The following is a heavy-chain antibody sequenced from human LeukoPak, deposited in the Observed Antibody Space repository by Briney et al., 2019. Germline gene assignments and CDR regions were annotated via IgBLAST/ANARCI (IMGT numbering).Heavy chain of an antibody. CDR2: INPNSGGT. V-gene: IGHV1-2*02. CDR1: GYTFSGYY. Sequence: ASVKVSFTASGYTFSGYYMHWVRQAPGQGLEWMGWINPNSGGTNYAQKFQGRVTMTRDTSISTAYMELSRLRSDDTAVYYCARGYPLSTTAAGTYFQHWGQGTLVTVSS. D-gene: IGHD6-13*01. CDR3: ARGYPLSTTAAGTYFQH. J-gene: IGHJ1*01.